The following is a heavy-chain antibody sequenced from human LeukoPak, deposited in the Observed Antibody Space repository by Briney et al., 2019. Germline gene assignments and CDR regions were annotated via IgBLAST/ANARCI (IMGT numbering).Heavy chain of an antibody. V-gene: IGHV3-21*01. Sequence: GGSLRLSCAASGFTFSSYNMNWVRQAPGKGLEWVSSISTSSSYIYYADSVKGRFTISRDNARNSLFLQMNSLRAEDTAVYYCARERLGYFDYWGQGTLVTVSS. CDR2: ISTSSSYI. CDR3: ARERLGYFDY. J-gene: IGHJ4*02. D-gene: IGHD1-1*01. CDR1: GFTFSSYN.